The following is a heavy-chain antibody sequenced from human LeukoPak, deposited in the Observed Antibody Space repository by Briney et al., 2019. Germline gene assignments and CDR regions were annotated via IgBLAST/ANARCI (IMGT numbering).Heavy chain of an antibody. D-gene: IGHD3-22*01. Sequence: ASVKVSCKASGGTFSSYAISWVRQSPGQGLEWMGGIIPIFGTANYAQKFQGRVTITADESTSTAYMELRSLRSDDTAVYYCARGAYYYDSSGYFTFHIWGQGTMVTVSS. CDR1: GGTFSSYA. J-gene: IGHJ3*02. V-gene: IGHV1-69*13. CDR3: ARGAYYYDSSGYFTFHI. CDR2: IIPIFGTA.